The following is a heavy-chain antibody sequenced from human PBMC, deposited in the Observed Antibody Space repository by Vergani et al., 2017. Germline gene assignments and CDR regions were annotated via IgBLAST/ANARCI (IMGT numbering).Heavy chain of an antibody. CDR1: GFTFDDYA. J-gene: IGHJ5*02. D-gene: IGHD2-2*01. Sequence: EVQLVESGGGLVQPSRSLRLSCAASGFTFDDYAMHWVRQAPGKGLEWVSGISWKSGSIVYADSVKGRFTISRDNAKNSLYLQMNSLRAEDTALYYCAKDRYCSSTTCFQFDPWGQGTLVIVSS. CDR3: AKDRYCSSTTCFQFDP. V-gene: IGHV3-9*01. CDR2: ISWKSGSI.